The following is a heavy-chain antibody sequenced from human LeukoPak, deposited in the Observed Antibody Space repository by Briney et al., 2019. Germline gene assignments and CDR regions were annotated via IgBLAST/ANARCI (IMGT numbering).Heavy chain of an antibody. Sequence: SETLSLTCAVYGGSFSGYYWSWIRQPPGKGLEWIGEINHSGSTNYNPSLKSRVTLSVDTSKNQFSLKLSSVTAADTAVYYCARGGSVDCSSTSCYDSDYWGQGTLVTVSS. J-gene: IGHJ4*02. CDR3: ARGGSVDCSSTSCYDSDY. CDR1: GGSFSGYY. V-gene: IGHV4-34*01. D-gene: IGHD2-2*01. CDR2: INHSGST.